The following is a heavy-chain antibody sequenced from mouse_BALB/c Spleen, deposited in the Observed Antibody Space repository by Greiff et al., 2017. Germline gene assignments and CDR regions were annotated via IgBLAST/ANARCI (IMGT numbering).Heavy chain of an antibody. V-gene: IGHV5-12-1*01. CDR2: ISSGGGST. CDR1: GFAFSSYD. CDR3: ARLRGNYDYAMDY. Sequence: EVKVVESGGGLVKPGGSLKLSCAASGFAFSSYDMSWVRQTPEKRLEWVAYISSGGGSTYYPDTVKGRFTISRDNAKNTLYLQMSSLKSEDTAMYYCARLRGNYDYAMDYWGQGTSVTVSS. J-gene: IGHJ4*01. D-gene: IGHD2-1*01.